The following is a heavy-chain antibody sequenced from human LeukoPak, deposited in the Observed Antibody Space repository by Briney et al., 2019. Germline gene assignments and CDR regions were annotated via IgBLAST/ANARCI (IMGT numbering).Heavy chain of an antibody. CDR2: IYYSGST. V-gene: IGHV4-39*01. Sequence: SETLSLTCAVSGGSISSNSYYWGWIRQPPGKGLEWIGSIYYSGSTYYKSSLKSRVTISVDTSKNQFSLKLSSVTAADTAVYYCARTRYYYNSRSYGAPYYFDYWGQGTLVTVSS. CDR1: GGSISSNSYY. D-gene: IGHD3-10*01. J-gene: IGHJ4*02. CDR3: ARTRYYYNSRSYGAPYYFDY.